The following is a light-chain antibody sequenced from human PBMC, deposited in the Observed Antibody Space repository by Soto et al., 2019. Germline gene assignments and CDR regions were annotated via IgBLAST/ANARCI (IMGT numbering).Light chain of an antibody. J-gene: IGKJ1*01. V-gene: IGKV1-39*01. Sequence: DIQMTQSPSSLSTSVGDRVTITCRASENIRDFVNWYQQKPGKAPNLLIYGASTLQGGVPSRFSGSGSATDFTLTISSLQHEDFATYYCQQSYSTPQTFGQGTKVDI. CDR2: GAS. CDR1: ENIRDF. CDR3: QQSYSTPQT.